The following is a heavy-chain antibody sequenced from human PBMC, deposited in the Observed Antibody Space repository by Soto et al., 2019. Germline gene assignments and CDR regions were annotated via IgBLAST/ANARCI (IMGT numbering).Heavy chain of an antibody. CDR1: GGTFSSYT. CDR3: ARDVGYDSRGSGVEDAFDI. V-gene: IGHV1-69*08. Sequence: QVQLVQSGAEVKKPGSSVKVSCKASGGTFSSYTISWVRQAPGQGLEWMGRIIPILGIANYAQKFQGRVTITADKSTSTAYMELSSLRAEDTAMYYCARDVGYDSRGSGVEDAFDIWGQGTMVTVSS. CDR2: IIPILGIA. J-gene: IGHJ3*02. D-gene: IGHD3-22*01.